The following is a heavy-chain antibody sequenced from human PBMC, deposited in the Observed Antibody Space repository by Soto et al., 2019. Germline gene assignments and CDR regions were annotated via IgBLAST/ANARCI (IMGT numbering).Heavy chain of an antibody. Sequence: EVQLVESGGGLVQPGGSLRLSCAACGFTFSSYSMNWVRQAPGKGLEWVSYIRSSSSTIYYADSVKGRFTISRDNAKNSLYLQMNSLRDEDTAVYYCAREGLWFGELSYYYFDYWGQGTLVTVSS. V-gene: IGHV3-48*02. J-gene: IGHJ4*02. CDR1: GFTFSSYS. CDR2: IRSSSSTI. D-gene: IGHD3-10*01. CDR3: AREGLWFGELSYYYFDY.